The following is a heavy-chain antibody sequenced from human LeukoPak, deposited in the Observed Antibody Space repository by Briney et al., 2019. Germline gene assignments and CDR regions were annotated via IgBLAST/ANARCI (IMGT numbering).Heavy chain of an antibody. V-gene: IGHV3-7*01. D-gene: IGHD3-3*01. CDR1: RITFTYW. Sequence: GGSLRLSCAASRITFTYWMSWVRQAPGRGLEWVANIKQDGSEKYYVDSVKGRFTISRDNAKKSLFLQMNSLRAQDTAVYYCASSFSDDFWSGHFWGQGTLVTVSS. CDR2: IKQDGSEK. J-gene: IGHJ4*02. CDR3: ASSFSDDFWSGHF.